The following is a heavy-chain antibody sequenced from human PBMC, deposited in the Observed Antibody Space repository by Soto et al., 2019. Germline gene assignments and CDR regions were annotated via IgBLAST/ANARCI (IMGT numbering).Heavy chain of an antibody. J-gene: IGHJ3*02. D-gene: IGHD3-3*01. V-gene: IGHV3-20*04. CDR3: ANLAFTFWSGYYAQHDAFDI. CDR2: ISCNGGSI. Sequence: GVSLRLSCAASGFTFSGYAMSWVRQAPGKGLEWVSAISCNGGSICYADSVKGRFTISRDNAKNSLYLQMNSLRAEDTALYYCANLAFTFWSGYYAQHDAFDIWGQGTMVTVSS. CDR1: GFTFSGYA.